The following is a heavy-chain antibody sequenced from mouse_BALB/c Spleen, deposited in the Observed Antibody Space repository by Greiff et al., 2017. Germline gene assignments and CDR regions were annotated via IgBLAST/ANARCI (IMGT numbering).Heavy chain of an antibody. Sequence: EVQLQQSGPELVKPGASVKISCKASGYSFTGYFMNWVKQSHGKSLEWIGRINPYNGDTFYNQKFKGKATLTVDKSSSTAHMELLSLTSEDSAVYYCARGDYYGSSNYYAMDYWGQGTSVTVSS. CDR1: GYSFTGYF. D-gene: IGHD1-1*01. CDR3: ARGDYYGSSNYYAMDY. CDR2: INPYNGDT. J-gene: IGHJ4*01. V-gene: IGHV1-37*01.